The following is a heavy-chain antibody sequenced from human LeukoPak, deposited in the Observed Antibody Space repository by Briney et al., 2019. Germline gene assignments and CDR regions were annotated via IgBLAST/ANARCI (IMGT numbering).Heavy chain of an antibody. V-gene: IGHV3-23*01. J-gene: IGHJ4*02. CDR3: AKWGDYDILTGYYDSDY. CDR2: ISGSGGST. Sequence: PGGSLRLSCAASGFTFSSYAMSWVRQAPGKGLEWVSAISGSGGSTYYADSVKGRFTISRDNPKNTLYLQMNSLRAEDTAVYYCAKWGDYDILTGYYDSDYWGQGTLVTVSS. D-gene: IGHD3-9*01. CDR1: GFTFSSYA.